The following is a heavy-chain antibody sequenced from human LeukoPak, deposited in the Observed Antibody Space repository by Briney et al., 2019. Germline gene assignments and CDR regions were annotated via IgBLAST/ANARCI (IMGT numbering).Heavy chain of an antibody. CDR1: GFTVSSNY. D-gene: IGHD1-14*01. Sequence: GGSLRLSCAASGFTVSSNYMSWVRQAPGKGLEWDSVIYSGGSTYYADSVKGRFTISRDNAKNSLYLQMNSLRAEDTAVYYCAPGGIPPNYYYGMDVWGQGTTVTVSS. CDR2: IYSGGST. J-gene: IGHJ6*02. CDR3: APGGIPPNYYYGMDV. V-gene: IGHV3-53*01.